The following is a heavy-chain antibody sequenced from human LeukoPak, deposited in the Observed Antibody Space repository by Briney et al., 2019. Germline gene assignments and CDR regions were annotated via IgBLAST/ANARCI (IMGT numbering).Heavy chain of an antibody. CDR1: GYTFTSYG. V-gene: IGHV1-18*01. Sequence: ASVKVSCKASGYTFTSYGISWVRQAPGPGLEWMGWISAYNGNTNYAQKLQGRVTMTTDTSTSTAYMELRSLRSDDTAVYYCARAVGYYYDSSGAGNYWGQGTLVTVSS. D-gene: IGHD3-22*01. CDR3: ARAVGYYYDSSGAGNY. CDR2: ISAYNGNT. J-gene: IGHJ4*02.